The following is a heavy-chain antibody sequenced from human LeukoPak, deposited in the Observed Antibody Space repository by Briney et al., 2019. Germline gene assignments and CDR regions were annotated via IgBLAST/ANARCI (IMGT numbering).Heavy chain of an antibody. CDR2: ISGSGGST. V-gene: IGHV3-23*01. Sequence: GGSLRLSCAASGFTFSSYAMSWVRQAPGKGLEWVSAISGSGGSTYYADSVKGRFTISRDNSKNTLYLQMNSLRAEDTAVYYCARGSPAALIMAVSLFADYWGQRTLVTISS. J-gene: IGHJ4*02. CDR1: GFTFSSYA. CDR3: ARGSPAALIMAVSLFADY. D-gene: IGHD3-3*02.